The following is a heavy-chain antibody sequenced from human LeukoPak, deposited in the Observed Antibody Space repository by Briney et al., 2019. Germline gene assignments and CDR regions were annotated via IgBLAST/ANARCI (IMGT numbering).Heavy chain of an antibody. Sequence: SQTLSLTCAISGDSVSSNSAAWNWIRQSPSRGLEWLGRTYYRSKWYNDYAVSVKSRITINPNTSNNQSSLQLNSVTPEDTAVYYCARGGNIAARGKFDYWGQGTLVTVSS. V-gene: IGHV6-1*01. CDR3: ARGGNIAARGKFDY. D-gene: IGHD6-6*01. CDR1: GDSVSSNSAA. CDR2: TYYRSKWYN. J-gene: IGHJ4*02.